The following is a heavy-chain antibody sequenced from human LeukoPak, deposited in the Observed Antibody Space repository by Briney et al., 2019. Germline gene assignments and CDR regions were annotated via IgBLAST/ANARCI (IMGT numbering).Heavy chain of an antibody. D-gene: IGHD3-10*01. Sequence: GASVKVSCKLSGSTLTKLSFHWVRQAPRKGLEWMGIFDPEDGETLYAEKFQGRLTVTEDSSIETAFMELSSLRSEDTAIYYCSTGGISEVGGSILRNNRAFDVWGQGTMVTVSS. V-gene: IGHV1-24*01. J-gene: IGHJ3*01. CDR3: STGGISEVGGSILRNNRAFDV. CDR1: GSTLTKLS. CDR2: FDPEDGET.